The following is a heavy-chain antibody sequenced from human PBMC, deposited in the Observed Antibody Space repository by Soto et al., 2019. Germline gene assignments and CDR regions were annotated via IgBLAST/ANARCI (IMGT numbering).Heavy chain of an antibody. Sequence: SETLSLTCTVSGGSVSSGSYYWSWIRQPPGKGLEWIGYISYSGSTKYNPSLKSRVTMSADTSKNQFSLKLSSVAAADTAVYYCARAGTPTVVNYWGQGTLVTVSS. CDR2: ISYSGST. D-gene: IGHD4-17*01. CDR3: ARAGTPTVVNY. J-gene: IGHJ4*02. V-gene: IGHV4-61*01. CDR1: GGSVSSGSYY.